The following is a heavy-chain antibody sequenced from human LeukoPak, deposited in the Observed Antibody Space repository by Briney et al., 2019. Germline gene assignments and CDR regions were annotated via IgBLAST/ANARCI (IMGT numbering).Heavy chain of an antibody. D-gene: IGHD5-12*01. J-gene: IGHJ6*02. Sequence: SQTLSLTCTVSGDSISRGSYYWSWIRQHPGRGLEWIGYIYHSGSTYYNPSLKSRLTMSVDTSKNQLSLRLSSVTAVDTAVYYCARVSGATITTYYGMDVWGQGTTVTVS. CDR3: ARVSGATITTYYGMDV. CDR1: GDSISRGSYY. CDR2: IYHSGST. V-gene: IGHV4-31*03.